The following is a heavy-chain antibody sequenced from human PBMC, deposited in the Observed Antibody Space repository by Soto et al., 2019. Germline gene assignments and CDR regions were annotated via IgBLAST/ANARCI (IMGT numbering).Heavy chain of an antibody. J-gene: IGHJ4*02. CDR1: GFTFSKYA. CDR2: ISGSGESK. V-gene: IGHV3-23*01. Sequence: PGGSLRLSCAASGFTFSKYALTWVRQAPGKGLEWVSAISGSGESKYVADSVKGRFTISRDNSKNTLYLEMNSLRPEDTAMYYCAKTSGVIVVVTSFDHWGQGTLVTVSS. D-gene: IGHD3-22*01. CDR3: AKTSGVIVVVTSFDH.